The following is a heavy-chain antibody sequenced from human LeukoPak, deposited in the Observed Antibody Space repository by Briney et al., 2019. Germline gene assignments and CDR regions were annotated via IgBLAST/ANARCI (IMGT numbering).Heavy chain of an antibody. CDR3: ARIIAVAGPTYAFDI. J-gene: IGHJ3*02. CDR2: IYYSGST. Sequence: PSETLSLTCAVYGGSFSGYYWSWIRQPPGKGLEWIGYIYYSGSTNYNPSLKSRVTISVDTSKNQFSLKLSSVTAADTAVYYCARIIAVAGPTYAFDIWGQGTMVTVSS. CDR1: GGSFSGYY. V-gene: IGHV4-59*08. D-gene: IGHD6-19*01.